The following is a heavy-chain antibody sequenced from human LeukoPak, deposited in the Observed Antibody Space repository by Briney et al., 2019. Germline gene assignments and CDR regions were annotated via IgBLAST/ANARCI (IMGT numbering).Heavy chain of an antibody. CDR1: GGSFSGYY. CDR2: INHSGST. J-gene: IGHJ6*03. Sequence: SETLSLTCAVYGGSFSGYYWSWIRQPPGKGLEWIGEINHSGSTNYNPSLKSRVTISVDTSKNQFSLKLSSVTAADTAVYYCARLLQAAGYCSSTSCYDYYMDVWGKGTTVTISS. CDR3: ARLLQAAGYCSSTSCYDYYMDV. D-gene: IGHD2-2*03. V-gene: IGHV4-34*01.